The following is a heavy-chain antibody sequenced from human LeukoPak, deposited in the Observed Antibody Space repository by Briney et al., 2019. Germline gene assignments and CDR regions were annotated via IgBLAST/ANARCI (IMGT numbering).Heavy chain of an antibody. Sequence: GESLKISCKGSGYSFTNYWIGWVRQMPGKGLEWMGIIYPGDSDTRYSPSFQGQVTISADKSISFAYLQWSSLKASDTAMYYCARRIAVAGSDAFDIWGQGTMVTVSS. CDR2: IYPGDSDT. CDR3: ARRIAVAGSDAFDI. V-gene: IGHV5-51*01. D-gene: IGHD6-19*01. CDR1: GYSFTNYW. J-gene: IGHJ3*02.